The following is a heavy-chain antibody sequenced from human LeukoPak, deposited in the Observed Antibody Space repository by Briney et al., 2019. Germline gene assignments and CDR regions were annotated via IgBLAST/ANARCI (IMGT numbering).Heavy chain of an antibody. CDR2: MNPNSGNT. CDR1: GYTFTSYD. Sequence: ASVKVSCKASGYTFTSYDINWVRQATGQGLEGMGWMNPNSGNTGYAQKFQGRVTMTRNTSISTAYMELSSLRSEDTAVYYCARDYYDFWSGYYYYYYYMDVWGKGTTVTVSS. CDR3: ARDYYDFWSGYYYYYYYMDV. J-gene: IGHJ6*03. V-gene: IGHV1-8*01. D-gene: IGHD3-3*01.